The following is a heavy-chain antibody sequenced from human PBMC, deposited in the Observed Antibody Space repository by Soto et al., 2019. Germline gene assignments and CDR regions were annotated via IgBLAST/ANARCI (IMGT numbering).Heavy chain of an antibody. Sequence: GGSLRLSCAASGFTFSSYWMSWVRQAPGKGLEWVANIKQDGSEKYYVDSVKGRFTISRDNAKNSLYLQMNSLRAEDTAVYYCARGGDYDILTGYYKDYYGIDVWGQGTTVTVSS. CDR1: GFTFSSYW. CDR2: IKQDGSEK. V-gene: IGHV3-7*01. CDR3: ARGGDYDILTGYYKDYYGIDV. D-gene: IGHD3-9*01. J-gene: IGHJ6*02.